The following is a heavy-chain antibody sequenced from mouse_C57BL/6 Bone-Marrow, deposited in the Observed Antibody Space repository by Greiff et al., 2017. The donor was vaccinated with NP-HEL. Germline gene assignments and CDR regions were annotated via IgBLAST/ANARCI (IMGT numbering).Heavy chain of an antibody. CDR1: GFTFSDYG. D-gene: IGHD1-1*01. Sequence: EVKLVESGGGLVKNGGSLRLSCAASGFTFSDYGMAWVRQAPRKGPEWVAFISNLAYSIYYADTVTGRFTISSENAKNTLYLEMSSLRSEDTAMYYCARRGTTVYWYFDVWGTGTTVTVSS. CDR2: ISNLAYSI. J-gene: IGHJ1*03. V-gene: IGHV5-15*04. CDR3: ARRGTTVYWYFDV.